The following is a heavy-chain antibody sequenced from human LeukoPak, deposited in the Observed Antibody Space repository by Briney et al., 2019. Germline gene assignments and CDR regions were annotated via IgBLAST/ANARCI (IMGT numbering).Heavy chain of an antibody. Sequence: SETLSLTCAVSGGSISSSNWWSWVRQPPGKGREWIGEIYHSGSTNYNPSLKSRVTVSVDKSKNQFSLKLSSVTAADTAVYYCARYGYSSSWRYDYWGQGTLVTVSS. CDR2: IYHSGST. D-gene: IGHD6-13*01. CDR3: ARYGYSSSWRYDY. J-gene: IGHJ4*02. V-gene: IGHV4-4*02. CDR1: GGSISSSNW.